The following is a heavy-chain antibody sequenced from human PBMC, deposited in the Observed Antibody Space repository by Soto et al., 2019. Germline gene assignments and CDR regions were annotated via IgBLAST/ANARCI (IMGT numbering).Heavy chain of an antibody. Sequence: EVQLVESGGGLVKPGGSLRLSCAASGFTFSSYSMNWVRQAPGKGLEWVSSISSSSSYIYYADSVKGRFTISRDNAKNSLYQQMNSLRAEDTAVYYCASWRYLDGNFDYWGQGTLVTVSS. D-gene: IGHD3-9*01. CDR3: ASWRYLDGNFDY. V-gene: IGHV3-21*01. CDR1: GFTFSSYS. J-gene: IGHJ4*02. CDR2: ISSSSSYI.